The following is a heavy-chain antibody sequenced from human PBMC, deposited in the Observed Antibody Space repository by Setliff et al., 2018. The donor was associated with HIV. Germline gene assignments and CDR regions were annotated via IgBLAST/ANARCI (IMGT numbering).Heavy chain of an antibody. Sequence: SVKVSCKASGGTFSSYAISWVRQAPGQGLEWMGGIIPILGIANYAQKFQGRVTITADESTSTAYMELRSLRSDDTAVYYCARDYDKVLWYTQGATFDYWGQGTLVTVSS. CDR2: IIPILGIA. J-gene: IGHJ4*02. V-gene: IGHV1-69*10. CDR1: GGTFSSYA. D-gene: IGHD2-21*01. CDR3: ARDYDKVLWYTQGATFDY.